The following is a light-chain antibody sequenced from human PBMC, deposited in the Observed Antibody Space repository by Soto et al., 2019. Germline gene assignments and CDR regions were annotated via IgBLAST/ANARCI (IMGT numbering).Light chain of an antibody. CDR2: SAS. CDR3: QQSYRTPHT. J-gene: IGKJ2*01. CDR1: QPISNY. V-gene: IGKV1-9*01. Sequence: DIQLTQSPSFLSASVGDRVTITCRASQPISNYLAWYQQKPGKAPELLIYSASTLQSGVPSRFSGSGSSTEFSLTIRALQPEDFATYYCQQSYRTPHTFGQGTKLETK.